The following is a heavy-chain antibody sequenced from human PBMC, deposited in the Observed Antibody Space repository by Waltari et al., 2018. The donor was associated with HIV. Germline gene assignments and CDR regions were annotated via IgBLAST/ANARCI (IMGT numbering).Heavy chain of an antibody. V-gene: IGHV4-38-2*01. J-gene: IGHJ4*02. D-gene: IGHD5-18*01. CDR1: GYSIESGQY. CDR2: SLPSGST. CDR3: ASGSRRGHSHGIDY. Sequence: QVQLQESRPGLVKPSETLSLTCPVSGYSIESGQYWGGNRKPPGKGLEWMGSSLPSGSTSYNPSLKSRLTISLDTSKNQVSLKLSSVTAADTAVYYCASGSRRGHSHGIDYWGQGTLVTVSS.